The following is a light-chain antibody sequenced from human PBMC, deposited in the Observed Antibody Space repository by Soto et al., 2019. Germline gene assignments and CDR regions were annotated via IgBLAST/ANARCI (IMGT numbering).Light chain of an antibody. Sequence: EVRLSQSPSTLSSSTGERATLSCRASQTVSNKLAWYQHKPGQAPRLLIYDTSNRATGIPARFSGSGSGTDFTLTISSLQSEDFAVYYCQQYNNWPPITFGQGTRLAIK. CDR1: QTVSNK. CDR3: QQYNNWPPIT. V-gene: IGKV3-11*01. J-gene: IGKJ5*01. CDR2: DTS.